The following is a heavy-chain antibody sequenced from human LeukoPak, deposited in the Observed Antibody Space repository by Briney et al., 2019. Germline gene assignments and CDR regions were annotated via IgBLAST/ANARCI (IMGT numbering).Heavy chain of an antibody. D-gene: IGHD3-22*01. CDR2: IKQDGGEK. J-gene: IGHJ4*02. V-gene: IGHV3-7*01. CDR3: ARDEGYYYDSSGYFSY. CDR1: GFTFSSYW. Sequence: GGSLRLSCAASGFTFSSYWMSWVRQAPGKGLEWVANIKQDGGEKYYVDSVKGRFTISRDNAKNSLYLQMNSLRAEDTAVYYCARDEGYYYDSSGYFSYWGQGTLVTVSS.